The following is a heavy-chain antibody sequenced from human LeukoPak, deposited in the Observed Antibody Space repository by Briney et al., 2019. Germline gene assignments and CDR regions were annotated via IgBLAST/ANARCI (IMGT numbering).Heavy chain of an antibody. J-gene: IGHJ4*02. CDR2: ISGSGGST. V-gene: IGHV3-23*01. CDR1: GFTFSSYA. Sequence: QSGGSLRLSCAASGFTFSSYAMSWVRQAPGKGQEWVSAISGSGGSTYYADSVKGRFTISRDNSKNTLYLQMNSLRAEDTAVYYCARSSSGWFHFDYWGQGTLVTVSP. D-gene: IGHD6-19*01. CDR3: ARSSSGWFHFDY.